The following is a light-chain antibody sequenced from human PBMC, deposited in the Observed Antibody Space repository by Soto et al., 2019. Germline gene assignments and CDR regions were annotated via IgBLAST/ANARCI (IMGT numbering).Light chain of an antibody. V-gene: IGKV3-20*01. J-gene: IGKJ2*01. CDR2: DAS. Sequence: EIVLTQSPGTLSLSPGERATLSCRASQSVSSSYLAWYQQKPGQAPGLLAYDASTRATAIPARFSGSGSGTEFTLTINTLQPEDFAVYYCQQYYQWPSYTFGQGTKVDTK. CDR3: QQYYQWPSYT. CDR1: QSVSSSY.